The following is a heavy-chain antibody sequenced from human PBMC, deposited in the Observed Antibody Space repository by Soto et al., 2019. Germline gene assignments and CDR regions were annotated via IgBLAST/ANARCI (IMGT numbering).Heavy chain of an antibody. CDR3: AKDPRGAAPDAFDI. Sequence: EVQLVESGGGLVQPGGSLRLSCAASGFTFSNYNMNWVRQAPGKGLEWVSYISSSGSTIYYADSVKGRFTISRDNSKNTLYLQMNSLRAEDTAVYYCAKDPRGAAPDAFDIWGQGTMVTVSS. V-gene: IGHV3-48*01. J-gene: IGHJ3*02. CDR2: ISSSGSTI. CDR1: GFTFSNYN. D-gene: IGHD6-13*01.